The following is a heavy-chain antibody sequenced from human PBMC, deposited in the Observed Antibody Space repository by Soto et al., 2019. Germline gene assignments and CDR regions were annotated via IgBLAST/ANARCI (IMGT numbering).Heavy chain of an antibody. CDR3: AGREYSSSSFYYYYYAVDV. CDR1: GVSFNDYY. CDR2: INQGGST. J-gene: IGHJ6*02. Sequence: QVQLQQWGAGLLKPSETLSLTCAVYGVSFNDYYWTWSRQPPGKGLEWIGEINQGGSTNYSPSLKSPLTMSVDTSKNQFSLKLISVTAADPAVYYCAGREYSSSSFYYYYYAVDVWGHGTTVTVSS. D-gene: IGHD6-6*01. V-gene: IGHV4-34*01.